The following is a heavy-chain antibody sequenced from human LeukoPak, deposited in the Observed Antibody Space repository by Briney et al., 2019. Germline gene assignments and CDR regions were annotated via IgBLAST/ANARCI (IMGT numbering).Heavy chain of an antibody. CDR3: AELGITMIGGV. CDR1: GFTFSSYS. V-gene: IGHV3-21*06. J-gene: IGHJ6*04. CDR2: ISGSSSYI. Sequence: GGSLRLSCAASGFTFSSYSMNWVRQAPGKGLEWVSSISGSSSYIYYADSVEGRFTISRDNAKNSPYLQMNSLRAEDTAVYYCAELGITMIGGVWGKGTTVTISS. D-gene: IGHD3-10*02.